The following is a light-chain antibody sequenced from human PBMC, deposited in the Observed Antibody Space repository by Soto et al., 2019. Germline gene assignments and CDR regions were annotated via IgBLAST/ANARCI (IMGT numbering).Light chain of an antibody. CDR3: QQYSSYST. CDR2: DAS. Sequence: DIQMTQSPSTLSASVGDRVTITCRASQSISRWVAWYQQKPGKAPKLLIYDASTLEGGVPSRFSGSGSGTEFTLTISCLQPDDFATYYCQQYSSYSTFGGGTKVEIK. CDR1: QSISRW. J-gene: IGKJ4*01. V-gene: IGKV1-5*01.